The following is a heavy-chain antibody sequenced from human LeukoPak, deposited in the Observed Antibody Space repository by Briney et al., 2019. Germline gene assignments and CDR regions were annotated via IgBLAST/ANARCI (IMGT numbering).Heavy chain of an antibody. CDR1: GFTFSSYG. CDR2: IWYDGTNK. J-gene: IGHJ5*02. V-gene: IGHV3-33*01. D-gene: IGHD2/OR15-2a*01. CDR3: ASSFTTEGYNWFDP. Sequence: PGGSLRLSCAASGFTFSSYGMHWVRQAPGKGLEWVAVIWYDGTNKYYADSVKGRFTISRDNSKNTVYLQMNSLRAEDTAVYYCASSFTTEGYNWFDPWGQGTLVTVSS.